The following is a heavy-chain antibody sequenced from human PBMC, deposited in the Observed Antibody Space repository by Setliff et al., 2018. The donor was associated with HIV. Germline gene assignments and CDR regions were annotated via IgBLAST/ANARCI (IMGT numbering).Heavy chain of an antibody. Sequence: SETLSLTCTVSGGSISSSSYYWGWIRQPPGKGLEWIGSIYYSGSTYYNPSLKSRVTISVDTSKNQFSLKLSSVTAADTAVYHCASLMYYYGSGSYKVFDYWGQGTLVTVSS. J-gene: IGHJ4*02. V-gene: IGHV4-39*07. CDR3: ASLMYYYGSGSYKVFDY. D-gene: IGHD3-10*01. CDR1: GGSISSSSYY. CDR2: IYYSGST.